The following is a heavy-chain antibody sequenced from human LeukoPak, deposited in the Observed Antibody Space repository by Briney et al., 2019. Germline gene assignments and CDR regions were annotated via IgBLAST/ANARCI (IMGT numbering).Heavy chain of an antibody. CDR1: GFTFSSYE. CDR2: ISGSGSAV. J-gene: IGHJ4*02. Sequence: PGGSLRLSCAASGFTFSSYELNWVRQAPGKGLEWVSTISGSGSAVWYIDSVKGRFTISRDNAQNSLYLQLNSLRAEDTAVYYCSRRHRGLFDYWGQGTLVAVSS. V-gene: IGHV3-48*03. CDR3: SRRHRGLFDY.